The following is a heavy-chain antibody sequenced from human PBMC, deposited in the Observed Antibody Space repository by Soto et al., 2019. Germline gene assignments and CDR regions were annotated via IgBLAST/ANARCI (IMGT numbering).Heavy chain of an antibody. J-gene: IGHJ5*02. CDR3: ARSVVAATRWFAP. CDR1: GGSISSSSYY. Sequence: PSETLSLTCTVSGGSISSSSYYWGWIRQPPGKGLEWIGSIYYSGSTYYNPSLKGRVTISVDTSKNQFSLKLSSVTAADTAVYYCARSVVAATRWFAPWGQGTLVTVSS. CDR2: IYYSGST. D-gene: IGHD2-15*01. V-gene: IGHV4-39*01.